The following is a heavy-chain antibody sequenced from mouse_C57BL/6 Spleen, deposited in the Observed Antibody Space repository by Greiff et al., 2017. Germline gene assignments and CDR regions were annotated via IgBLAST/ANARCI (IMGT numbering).Heavy chain of an antibody. CDR3: ARRVWLRRGFDY. V-gene: IGHV1-18*01. CDR2: INPNNGGT. D-gene: IGHD2-2*01. J-gene: IGHJ2*01. Sequence: VQLQQSGPELVKPGASVKIPCKASGYTFTDYNMDWVKQSHGKSLEWIGDINPNNGGTIYNQKFKGKATLTVDKSASTAYMELRSLTSEDTAVYNCARRVWLRRGFDYWGQGTTLTVSS. CDR1: GYTFTDYN.